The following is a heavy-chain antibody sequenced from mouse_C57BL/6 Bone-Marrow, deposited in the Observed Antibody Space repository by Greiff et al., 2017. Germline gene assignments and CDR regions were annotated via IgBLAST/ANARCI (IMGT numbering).Heavy chain of an antibody. CDR1: GFNIKDDY. V-gene: IGHV14-4*01. J-gene: IGHJ2*01. CDR3: TTTVSNPYYFDY. Sequence: EVKLQESGAELVRPGASVKLSCTASGFNIKDDYMHWVKQRPEQGLEWIGWIDPENGDTEYASKFPGKATITADTSSNTSYLPLSRLTSEDTAVYYCTTTVSNPYYFDYWGQGTTLTVSS. CDR2: IDPENGDT. D-gene: IGHD2-5*01.